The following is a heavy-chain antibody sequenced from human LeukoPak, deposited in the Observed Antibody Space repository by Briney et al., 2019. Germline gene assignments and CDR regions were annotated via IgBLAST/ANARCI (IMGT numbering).Heavy chain of an antibody. CDR3: ASNFDWEYYFDY. CDR2: ISYDGSNK. J-gene: IGHJ4*02. Sequence: GGSLRLSCAASGFTFSSYGMHWVRQAPGKGLEWVAVISYDGSNKYYADSVKGRFTISRDNSKNTLYLQMNSLRAEDTAVYYCASNFDWEYYFDYWGQGTLVTVSS. V-gene: IGHV3-30*03. D-gene: IGHD3-9*01. CDR1: GFTFSSYG.